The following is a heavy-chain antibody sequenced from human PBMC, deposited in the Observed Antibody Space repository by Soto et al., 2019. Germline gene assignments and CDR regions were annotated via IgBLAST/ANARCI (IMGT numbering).Heavy chain of an antibody. V-gene: IGHV3-23*01. CDR3: AKGPDGSGYYHNWFDS. CDR2: ISRTGDSA. J-gene: IGHJ5*01. D-gene: IGHD3-22*01. CDR1: GFSFSDYA. Sequence: EVHLLESGGALVQPGGSLTLSCAHSGFSFSDYAMSWVRQAPGKGLEWVSSISRTGDSAYYADSVKGRFAISRDRSKNRLSLQMNSLRVEDTAVYYCAKGPDGSGYYHNWFDSWGQGTLITVSS.